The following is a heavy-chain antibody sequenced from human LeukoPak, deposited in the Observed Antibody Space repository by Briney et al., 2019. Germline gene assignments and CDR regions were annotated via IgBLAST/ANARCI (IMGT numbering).Heavy chain of an antibody. J-gene: IGHJ6*03. CDR3: AKKDYYYMDV. Sequence: SETLSLTCAVSGGSLSSGNWWTGVRQSPGKGLEWIGEIHHGGTTNYNPSLKSRVTISVDKPKNQCSLKLRSVTAADTAVYYCAKKDYYYMDVWGKGTTVTVSS. CDR1: GGSLSSGNW. V-gene: IGHV4-4*02. CDR2: IHHGGTT.